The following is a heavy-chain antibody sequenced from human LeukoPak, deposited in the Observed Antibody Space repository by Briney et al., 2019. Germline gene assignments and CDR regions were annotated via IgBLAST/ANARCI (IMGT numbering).Heavy chain of an antibody. CDR3: ARLRNGVIVLKPSVIVDF. D-gene: IGHD2-8*01. J-gene: IGHJ4*02. V-gene: IGHV4-38-2*02. Sequence: PGETLSLTCSVSGYSISSGYWWGWIRQPPGKALEWIGSLFSGGNTYYNPSLKRRLTISVDTSKNQFSLGLNSVTAADTAIYYCARLRNGVIVLKPSVIVDFWGQGALVTVSS. CDR1: GYSISSGYW. CDR2: LFSGGNT.